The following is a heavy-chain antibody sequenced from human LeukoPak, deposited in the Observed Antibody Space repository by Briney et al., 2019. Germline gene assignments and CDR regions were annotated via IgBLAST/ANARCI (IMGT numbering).Heavy chain of an antibody. Sequence: SETLSLTCTVSGGSISSYYWSWIRQPPGKGLEWIGYIYTSGSTYYNPSLKSRVTLSVETSKNQFSLKLSSVTAADTAVYYCAGSTYDNWFDPWGQGTLVTVSS. CDR3: AGSTYDNWFDP. CDR2: IYTSGST. V-gene: IGHV4-4*08. CDR1: GGSISSYY. J-gene: IGHJ5*02. D-gene: IGHD2-8*01.